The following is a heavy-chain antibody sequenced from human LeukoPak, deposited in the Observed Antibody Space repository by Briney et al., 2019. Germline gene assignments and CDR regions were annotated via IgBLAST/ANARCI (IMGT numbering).Heavy chain of an antibody. CDR1: GGSISSYY. J-gene: IGHJ3*02. CDR3: ARDRAYYDYVWGSYRYKSGTDAFDI. D-gene: IGHD3-16*02. CDR2: IYTGGST. V-gene: IGHV4-4*07. Sequence: SETLSLTCTFSGGSISSYYWSWIRQPAGKGLEGIGRIYTGGSTNYNPSLKSRVTISVDTSKNQFSLKLSSVTAADTAVYYCARDRAYYDYVWGSYRYKSGTDAFDIWGQGTMVTVSS.